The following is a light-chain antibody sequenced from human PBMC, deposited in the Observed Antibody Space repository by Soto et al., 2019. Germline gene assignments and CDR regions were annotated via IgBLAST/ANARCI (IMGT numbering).Light chain of an antibody. CDR1: QSVSSRY. CDR2: GAS. CDR3: QQDYNLPWT. J-gene: IGKJ1*01. Sequence: IVMTQSPATPSLSPVERATLSCRASQSVSSRYLSWYQQKPGQAPRLLIYGASIRATGIPARFSGSGSGTAFTLTISSLQPEDFAVYYCQQDYNLPWTFGQGTKVEIK. V-gene: IGKV3D-7*01.